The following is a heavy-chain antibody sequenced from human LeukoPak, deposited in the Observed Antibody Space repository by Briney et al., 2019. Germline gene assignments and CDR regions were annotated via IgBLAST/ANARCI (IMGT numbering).Heavy chain of an antibody. CDR1: GFTFSSYA. Sequence: GGSLRLSCAASGFTFSSYAMNWVRQAPGKGLEWVSAISGSGGSTYYADSVKGRFTISRDNSKNTLYLQMNSLRAEDTAVYYSATEEHHWLVPHFDDWGQGTLVTVSS. CDR3: ATEEHHWLVPHFDD. D-gene: IGHD6-19*01. V-gene: IGHV3-23*01. J-gene: IGHJ4*02. CDR2: ISGSGGST.